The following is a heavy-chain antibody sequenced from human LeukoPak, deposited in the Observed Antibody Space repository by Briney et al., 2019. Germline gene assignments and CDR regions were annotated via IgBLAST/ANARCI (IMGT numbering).Heavy chain of an antibody. J-gene: IGHJ6*02. CDR2: IYYSGST. V-gene: IGHV4-61*01. CDR3: ARASSGLAPRNYYYYYGMDV. Sequence: SETLSLTCTVSGGSVSSGSYYWSWIRQPPGKGLEWIGYIYYSGSTNYNPSLKSRVTISVDTSKNQFSLKLSSVTAADTAVYYCARASSGLAPRNYYYYYGMDVWGQGTTVTVSS. D-gene: IGHD6-19*01. CDR1: GGSVSSGSYY.